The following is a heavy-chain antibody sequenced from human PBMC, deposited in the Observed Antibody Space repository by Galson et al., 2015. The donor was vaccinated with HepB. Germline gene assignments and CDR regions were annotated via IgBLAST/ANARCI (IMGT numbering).Heavy chain of an antibody. J-gene: IGHJ4*02. D-gene: IGHD3-22*01. V-gene: IGHV1-2*06. CDR2: MNPNSGGT. CDR3: ARDSAYYFDSNSYIDDY. CDR1: GYTFTGYY. Sequence: SVKVSCKASGYTFTGYYIHWVRQAPGQGLEWLRRMNPNSGGTNSAQKFQGRVTMTRDASITTAYMELSWLRYDDTAVYYCARDSAYYFDSNSYIDDYWGQGTLVTVSS.